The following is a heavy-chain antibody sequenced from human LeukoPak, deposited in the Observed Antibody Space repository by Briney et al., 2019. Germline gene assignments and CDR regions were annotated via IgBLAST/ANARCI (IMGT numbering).Heavy chain of an antibody. V-gene: IGHV1-24*01. J-gene: IGHJ5*02. CDR2: FDPDNGRR. Sequence: ASVKVSCKVSGYSLTALGIHWVRQAPGQGLEWMGRFDPDNGRRIYSQRFQDRFLMTKDPSSDTAYMELRGLRSEDTAVYFCASHRTMTTVTSGQSWDDLWGEGTLVSVSS. CDR1: GYSLTALG. D-gene: IGHD4-17*01. CDR3: ASHRTMTTVTSGQSWDDL.